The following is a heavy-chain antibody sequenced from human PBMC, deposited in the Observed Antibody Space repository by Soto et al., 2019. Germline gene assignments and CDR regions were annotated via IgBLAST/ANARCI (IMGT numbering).Heavy chain of an antibody. CDR3: ARIGTYCSSTSCSYFDY. CDR1: GFTFTRYS. V-gene: IGHV3-21*01. D-gene: IGHD2-2*01. Sequence: PGGSLRLSCAASGFTFTRYSMNWVRQAPGKGLEWVSSISSTTNYIYYGDSMKGRFTISRDNAKNSLFLQMNSLRVEDTALYYCARIGTYCSSTSCSYFDYWGQGTLVTVSS. CDR2: ISSTTNYI. J-gene: IGHJ4*02.